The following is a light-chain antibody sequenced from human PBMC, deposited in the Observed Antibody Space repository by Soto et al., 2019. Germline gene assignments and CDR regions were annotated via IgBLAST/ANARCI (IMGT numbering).Light chain of an antibody. Sequence: EIVLTQSPGTLSLSPGERATLSCRASQSVSSSYLAWYQQKPGQAPMLLIYGASSTATGIPDWFSGSVSGTDFTLTISRLEPDDFAVYYCQQYGCSPLYTFGQGTKLEIK. V-gene: IGKV3-20*01. J-gene: IGKJ2*01. CDR2: GAS. CDR3: QQYGCSPLYT. CDR1: QSVSSSY.